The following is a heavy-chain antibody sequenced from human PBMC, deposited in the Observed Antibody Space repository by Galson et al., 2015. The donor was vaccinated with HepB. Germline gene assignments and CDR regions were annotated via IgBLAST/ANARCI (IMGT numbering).Heavy chain of an antibody. CDR2: TIPILGIA. Sequence: SVKVSCKASGGTFSSYAISWVRQAPGQGLEWMGRTIPILGIANYAQKFQGRVTITADKSTSTAYMELSSLRSEDTAVYYCARGSPYGSGEDYWGQGTLVTVSS. V-gene: IGHV1-69*04. J-gene: IGHJ4*02. CDR1: GGTFSSYA. CDR3: ARGSPYGSGEDY. D-gene: IGHD3-10*01.